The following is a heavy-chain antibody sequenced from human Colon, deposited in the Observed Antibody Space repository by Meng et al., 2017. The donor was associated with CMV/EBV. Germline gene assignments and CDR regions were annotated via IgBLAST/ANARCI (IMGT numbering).Heavy chain of an antibody. D-gene: IGHD1-26*01. J-gene: IGHJ6*02. V-gene: IGHV3-23*01. Sequence: GGSLRLSCTASGFTFSNYAMSWVRQAPGKGLEWVSGISGSGDHTYYADSVKGRFTISRDNSKNTVFLQMRSLRAEDTALYYCAKDVGANFFYGLDVWGQGTTVTVSS. CDR1: GFTFSNYA. CDR2: ISGSGDHT. CDR3: AKDVGANFFYGLDV.